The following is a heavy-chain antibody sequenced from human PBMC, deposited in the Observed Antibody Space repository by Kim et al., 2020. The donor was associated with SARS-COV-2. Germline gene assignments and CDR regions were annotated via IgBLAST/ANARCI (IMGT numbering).Heavy chain of an antibody. J-gene: IGHJ5*01. CDR2: SLYSGGKI. Sequence: GGSLRLSCTASGFNFISYDMHWVRQAPGKGPEWVATSLYSGGKIYHADSVRGRFTMSRDNSKYAVYLQMNSLRAEDTAIYYCVRNSGWYDSWSQGLLVTVSS. CDR3: VRNSGWYDS. V-gene: IGHV3-33*08. CDR1: GFNFISYD. D-gene: IGHD1-26*01.